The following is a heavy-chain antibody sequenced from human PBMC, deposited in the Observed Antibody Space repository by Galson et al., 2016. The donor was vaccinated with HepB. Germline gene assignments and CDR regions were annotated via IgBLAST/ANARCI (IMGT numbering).Heavy chain of an antibody. D-gene: IGHD2-2*01. J-gene: IGHJ6*02. CDR3: VKGHLECSSTSGYLYYGMHV. V-gene: IGHV3-23*01. CDR2: ITGSGGST. CDR1: GFTFSSYG. Sequence: SLRLSCAASGFTFSSYGMNWVRQAPGKGLEWVSGITGSGGSTFYADSVKGRFTISRDNSKNTLYLQMNSLRAEDTAVYYCVKGHLECSSTSGYLYYGMHVWGQGTTVTVSS.